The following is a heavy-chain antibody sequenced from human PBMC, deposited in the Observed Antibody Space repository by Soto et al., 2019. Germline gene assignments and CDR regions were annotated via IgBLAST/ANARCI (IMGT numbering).Heavy chain of an antibody. CDR1: GFTFIGSA. D-gene: IGHD1-20*01. CDR2: IRSKANSYAT. V-gene: IGHV3-73*01. J-gene: IGHJ4*02. Sequence: GGSLRLSCAASGFTFIGSAMHWVRQASGKGLEWVGRIRSKANSYATAYAASVKGRFTISRDDSKNTAYLQMNSLKTEDTAVYYCTSLTGTRDYWGQGTLVTVSS. CDR3: TSLTGTRDY.